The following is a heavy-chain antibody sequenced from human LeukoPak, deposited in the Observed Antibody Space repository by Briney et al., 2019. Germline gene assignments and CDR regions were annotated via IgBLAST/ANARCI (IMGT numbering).Heavy chain of an antibody. J-gene: IGHJ3*02. D-gene: IGHD3-22*01. CDR2: IYTSGST. V-gene: IGHV4-4*07. CDR3: ARVPYYYDSSGGFDI. Sequence: SETLSPTCTVSGGSISSYYWSWIRQPAGKGLEWIGRIYTSGSTNYNPSLKSRVTMSVDTSKNQFSLKLSSVTAADTAVYYCARVPYYYDSSGGFDIWGQGTMVTVSS. CDR1: GGSISSYY.